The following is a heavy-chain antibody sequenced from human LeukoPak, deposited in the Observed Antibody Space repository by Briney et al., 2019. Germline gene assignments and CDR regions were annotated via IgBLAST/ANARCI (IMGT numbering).Heavy chain of an antibody. V-gene: IGHV3-21*01. D-gene: IGHD3-10*01. CDR3: ARALVRGGYFDY. CDR1: GFTFSSYS. CDR2: ISSSSSYI. J-gene: IGHJ4*02. Sequence: AGGSLRLSCAASGFTFSSYSMNWVRQAPGKGLEWVSSISSSSSYIYYADSVKGRFTISRDNAKNSLYLQMNSLRAEDTAVYYCARALVRGGYFDYWGQGTLVTVSS.